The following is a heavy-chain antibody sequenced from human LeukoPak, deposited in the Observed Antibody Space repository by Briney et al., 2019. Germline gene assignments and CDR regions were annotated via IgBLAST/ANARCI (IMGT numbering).Heavy chain of an antibody. CDR1: GGSISSSSYY. D-gene: IGHD3-9*01. J-gene: IGHJ6*02. Sequence: PSETLSLTCTVSGGSISSSSYYWGWIRQPPGKGLEWIGSIYYSGSTYYNPSLKSRVTISVDTSKNQFSLKLSSVTAADTAVYYCAGDLTGYPPGYYYYGMDVWGQGTTVTVSS. CDR2: IYYSGST. V-gene: IGHV4-39*07. CDR3: AGDLTGYPPGYYYYGMDV.